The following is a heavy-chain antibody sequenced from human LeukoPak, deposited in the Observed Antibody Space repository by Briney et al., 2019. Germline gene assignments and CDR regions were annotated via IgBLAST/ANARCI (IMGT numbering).Heavy chain of an antibody. Sequence: SETLSLTCAVYGGSLSGYYGSWIRQPPGKGVEWVGEIKHSGSTNYNPSLKSRVTISVDTSKNQFSLKLSSVTAADTAVYYCARGRRYFDWYPFDYWGQGTLVTVSS. CDR2: IKHSGST. J-gene: IGHJ4*02. CDR3: ARGRRYFDWYPFDY. CDR1: GGSLSGYY. V-gene: IGHV4-34*01. D-gene: IGHD3-9*01.